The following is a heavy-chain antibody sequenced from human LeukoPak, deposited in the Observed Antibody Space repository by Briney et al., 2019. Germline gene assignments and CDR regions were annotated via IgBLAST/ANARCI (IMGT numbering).Heavy chain of an antibody. D-gene: IGHD5-12*01. Sequence: ASVKVSCKVSGKTLSDLSIHWLRQPPGKGLEWLGGSDPEDGERIYAQMFQGRVTMTEDTSIDTAYMELSSLTSDDTALYYCARSSLGTITAGPFDYWGQGTLVTVSS. CDR1: GKTLSDLS. CDR3: ARSSLGTITAGPFDY. J-gene: IGHJ4*02. V-gene: IGHV1-24*01. CDR2: SDPEDGER.